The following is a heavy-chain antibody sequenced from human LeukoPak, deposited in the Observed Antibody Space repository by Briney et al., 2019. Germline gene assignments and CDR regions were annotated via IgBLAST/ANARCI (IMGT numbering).Heavy chain of an antibody. D-gene: IGHD2-2*01. J-gene: IGHJ4*02. V-gene: IGHV1-3*01. CDR2: INAGNGNT. CDR1: GYTFISYA. Sequence: ASVKVSCKASGYTFISYAMHWVRQAPGQRLEWMGWINAGNGNTKYSQKFQGRVTITRDTSASTAYMELSSLRSEDTAVYYCARAGEDIVVVPAAEYYFDYWGQGTLVTVSS. CDR3: ARAGEDIVVVPAAEYYFDY.